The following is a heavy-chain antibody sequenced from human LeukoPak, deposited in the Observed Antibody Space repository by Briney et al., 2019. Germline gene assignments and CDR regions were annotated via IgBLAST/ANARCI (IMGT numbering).Heavy chain of an antibody. Sequence: GASVKVSCKASGYTFTSYYMHWVRQAPGQGLEWMGIINPSGGSTSYARKFQGRVTMTRDTSTSTVYMELSSLRSEDTAVYYCASLPGGYDPPYYFDYWGQGTLVAVSS. D-gene: IGHD5-12*01. CDR3: ASLPGGYDPPYYFDY. V-gene: IGHV1-46*01. CDR2: INPSGGST. CDR1: GYTFTSYY. J-gene: IGHJ4*02.